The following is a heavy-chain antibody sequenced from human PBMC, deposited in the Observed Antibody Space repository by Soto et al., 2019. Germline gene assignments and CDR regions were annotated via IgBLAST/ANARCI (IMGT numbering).Heavy chain of an antibody. J-gene: IGHJ3*02. CDR2: ISYDGSNK. D-gene: IGHD3-22*01. CDR1: GFTFSSYA. V-gene: IGHV3-30-3*01. Sequence: QVQLVESGGGVVQPGRSLRLSCAASGFTFSSYAMHWVRQAPGKGLEWVAVISYDGSNKYYADSVKGRFTISRDNSKNTPYLQMNSLTAEDTAVYYCARGSQGGDSSGQVDAVDIWGQGTMVTVSS. CDR3: ARGSQGGDSSGQVDAVDI.